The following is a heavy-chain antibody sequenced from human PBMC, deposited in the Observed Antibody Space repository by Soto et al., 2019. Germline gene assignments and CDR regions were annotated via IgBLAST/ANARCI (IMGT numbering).Heavy chain of an antibody. CDR2: INAGNGNT. V-gene: IGHV1-3*05. J-gene: IGHJ2*01. CDR3: ARAPSWWYFDL. CDR1: GYTFTSYA. Sequence: QVQLLQSVAEEKKPGASVKVSCKASGYTFTSYAMHWVRQAPGQRLEWMGWINAGNGNTKYSQKFQGRATITRDTSESTAYKELRCLRSEATVVYYCARAPSWWYFDLWGRGTLVTVS.